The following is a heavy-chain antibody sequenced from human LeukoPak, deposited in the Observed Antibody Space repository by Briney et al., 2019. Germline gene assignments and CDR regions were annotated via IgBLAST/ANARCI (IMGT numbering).Heavy chain of an antibody. J-gene: IGHJ4*02. V-gene: IGHV3-30*18. CDR1: GFTFSSYG. CDR2: ISYDGSNK. D-gene: IGHD4-17*01. Sequence: GGSLRLSCAASGFTFSSYGMHWVRQAPGKGLEWVAVISYDGSNKYYADSVKGRFTISRDNSKNTLYLQMNSLRAEDTAVYYCAKDSGDYVGFDYWGQGTLVTVSS. CDR3: AKDSGDYVGFDY.